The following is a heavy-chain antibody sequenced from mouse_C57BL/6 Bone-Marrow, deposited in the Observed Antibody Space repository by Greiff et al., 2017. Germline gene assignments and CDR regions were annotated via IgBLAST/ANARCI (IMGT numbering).Heavy chain of an antibody. J-gene: IGHJ2*01. CDR2: ISSGGSYT. D-gene: IGHD2-4*01. CDR1: GFTFSSYG. V-gene: IGHV5-6*01. Sequence: EVKLMESGGDLVKPGGSLKLSCAASGFTFSSYGMSWVRQTPDQRLEWVATISSGGSYTYYPDSVKGRFTISRDNAKNTLYLQMRSLKSEDTAMYYCARHPSYDYDGVYFDYWGQGTTLTVSS. CDR3: ARHPSYDYDGVYFDY.